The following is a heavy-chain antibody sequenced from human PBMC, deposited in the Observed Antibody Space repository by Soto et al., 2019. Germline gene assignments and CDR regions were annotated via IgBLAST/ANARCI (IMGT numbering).Heavy chain of an antibody. V-gene: IGHV5-51*01. J-gene: IGHJ6*02. CDR2: IYPGDSDT. Sequence: PCESLKISCQGSGYTFTNYWIGWERQMPGKGLEWMGIIYPGDSDTKYNPSFQGQVTISADKSITTAYLQWSSLKASDTAIYYCADSIFYYGMDVWGQGTTVTVSS. CDR3: ADSIFYYGMDV. CDR1: GYTFTNYW.